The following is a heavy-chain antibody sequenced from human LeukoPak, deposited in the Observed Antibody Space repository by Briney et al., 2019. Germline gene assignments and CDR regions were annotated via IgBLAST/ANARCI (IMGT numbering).Heavy chain of an antibody. CDR2: INHSGST. CDR3: ARDGLGFWSGYYTFYMDV. Sequence: PSETLSLTCAVYGGSFSGYYWSWIRQPPGKGLEWIGEINHSGSTNYNPSLKSRVTISVDTFKNQFSLKLSSVTAADTAVYYCARDGLGFWSGYYTFYMDVWGKGTTVTVSS. V-gene: IGHV4-34*01. J-gene: IGHJ6*03. CDR1: GGSFSGYY. D-gene: IGHD3-3*01.